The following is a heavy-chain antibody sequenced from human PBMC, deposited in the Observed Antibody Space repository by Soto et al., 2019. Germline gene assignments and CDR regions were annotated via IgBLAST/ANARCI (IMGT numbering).Heavy chain of an antibody. CDR3: ARDIAAAGLNWFDP. V-gene: IGHV1-18*01. CDR1: GYTFTSYG. D-gene: IGHD6-13*01. J-gene: IGHJ5*02. CDR2: ISAYNGNT. Sequence: AASVKVSCKASGYTFTSYGISWVRQAPGQGLEWMGWISAYNGNTNYAQKLQGRVTMTTDTSTSTAYMELRSLRSDDTAVYYCARDIAAAGLNWFDPWAQVTLVPASS.